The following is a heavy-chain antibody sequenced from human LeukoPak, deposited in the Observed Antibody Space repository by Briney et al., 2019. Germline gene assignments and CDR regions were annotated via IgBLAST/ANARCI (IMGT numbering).Heavy chain of an antibody. D-gene: IGHD6-19*01. CDR1: GGSFSGYY. V-gene: IGHV4-34*01. Sequence: SETLSLTCAVYGGSFSGYYWSWIRQPPGKGLEWIGEINHSGSTNYNPSLKSRVTISVDTSKNQFSLKLSSVTAADTAVYYCARGRQWLALWWGQGTLVTVSS. CDR3: ARGRQWLALW. J-gene: IGHJ4*02. CDR2: INHSGST.